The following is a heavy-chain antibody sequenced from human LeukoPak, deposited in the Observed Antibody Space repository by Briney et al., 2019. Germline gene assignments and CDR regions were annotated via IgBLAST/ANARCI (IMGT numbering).Heavy chain of an antibody. V-gene: IGHV4-4*08. CDR3: ARGLDTAKVGY. Sequence: SETLSLTCTVSGASISEYYWTWIRQPPRKGLEWLGHIHPSGSTYSNPSLRSRVTVSVDTPKNQFSLTLSSVTAADTAMYFCARGLDTAKVGYWGQGTLVTVSS. CDR1: GASISEYY. CDR2: IHPSGST. J-gene: IGHJ4*02. D-gene: IGHD5-18*01.